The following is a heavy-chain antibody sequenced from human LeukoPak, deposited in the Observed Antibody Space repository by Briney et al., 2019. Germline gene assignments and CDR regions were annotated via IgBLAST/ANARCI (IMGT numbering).Heavy chain of an antibody. CDR2: IYYSGST. V-gene: IGHV4-31*03. J-gene: IGHJ4*02. D-gene: IGHD4-17*01. CDR3: AMARRRGTVTTRGYYFDY. CDR1: GGSLSIGGYY. Sequence: PSETLSLTCTVSGGSLSIGGYYWSSVRQHPGKGLEWNGYIYYSGSTYYNPSLKSRVTISVDTSKNQFSLKLSSVTAADTAVYYCAMARRRGTVTTRGYYFDYWGQGTLVTVAS.